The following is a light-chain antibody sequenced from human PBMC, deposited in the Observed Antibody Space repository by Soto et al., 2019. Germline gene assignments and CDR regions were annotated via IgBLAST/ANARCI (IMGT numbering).Light chain of an antibody. CDR1: QGISNY. J-gene: IGKJ5*01. V-gene: IGKV1-17*03. CDR2: ATS. Sequence: IHMTHSPSAMSASVLYTVTITFLASQGISNYLAWFQQKPGKAPKRLIYATSSLQSGVPSRFSGSGSGTEFTLTISSLQPEDFATYVCLQHISYPYTFGQGTRLEIK. CDR3: LQHISYPYT.